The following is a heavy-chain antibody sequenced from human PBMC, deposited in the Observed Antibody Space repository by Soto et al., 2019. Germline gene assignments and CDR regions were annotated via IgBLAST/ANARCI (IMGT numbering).Heavy chain of an antibody. CDR1: GSIPNHP. CDR3: AKVTHRGPIAVAGPLGS. V-gene: IGHV1-46*01. CDR2: FNPSGLST. Sequence: VPLLQSGAEVTKPGASLNVSSRASGSIPNHPMHWVRQALGQGLEGREIFNPSGLSTTYAQRFQGRVTITRDTSTSTVYMELSSLTSEDTAVYFCAKVTHRGPIAVAGPLGSWGQGTLVIVSS. J-gene: IGHJ4*02. D-gene: IGHD6-19*01.